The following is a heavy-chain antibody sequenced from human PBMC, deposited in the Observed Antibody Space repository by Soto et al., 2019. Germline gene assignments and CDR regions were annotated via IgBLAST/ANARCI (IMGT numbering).Heavy chain of an antibody. CDR1: GFTFDDYT. CDR2: ISWDGGST. V-gene: IGHV3-43*01. Sequence: EVQLVESGGVVVQPGGSLRLSCAASGFTFDDYTMHWVRQAPGKGLEWVSLISWDGGSTYYADSVKGRFTISRDNSKNSLYLQMNSLRTEDTALYYCAKDKDGGYDISGYFDYWGQGTLVTVSS. D-gene: IGHD3-22*01. CDR3: AKDKDGGYDISGYFDY. J-gene: IGHJ4*02.